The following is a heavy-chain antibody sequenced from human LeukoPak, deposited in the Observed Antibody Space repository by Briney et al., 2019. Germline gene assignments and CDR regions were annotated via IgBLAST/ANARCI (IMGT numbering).Heavy chain of an antibody. Sequence: QAGGSLRLSCAASGFTFSSYAMSWVRQAPGKGLEWVSAISGSGGSTYYADSVKGRFTISRDNSKNTLYLQMNSLRAEDTAVYYCAKPRSQYYYDSSGYPADYWGQGTLVTVSS. CDR1: GFTFSSYA. J-gene: IGHJ4*02. V-gene: IGHV3-23*01. CDR2: ISGSGGST. CDR3: AKPRSQYYYDSSGYPADY. D-gene: IGHD3-22*01.